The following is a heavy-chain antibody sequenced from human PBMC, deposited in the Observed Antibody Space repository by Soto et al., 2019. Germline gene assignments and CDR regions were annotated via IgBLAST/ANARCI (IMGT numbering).Heavy chain of an antibody. CDR1: GGSFSGYY. CDR3: ARDFLRPAARTDV. V-gene: IGHV4-34*01. J-gene: IGHJ6*02. CDR2: INHSGST. D-gene: IGHD2-2*01. Sequence: SETLSLTCAVYGGSFSGYYWSWIRQPPGRGLEWIGEINHSGSTNYNPSLKSRVTISVDTSKNQFSLKLSSVTAADTAVYYCARDFLRPAARTDVWGQGTTVTVSS.